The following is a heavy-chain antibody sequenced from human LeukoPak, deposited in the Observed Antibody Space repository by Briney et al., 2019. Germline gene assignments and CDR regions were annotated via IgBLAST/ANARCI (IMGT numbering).Heavy chain of an antibody. Sequence: LAGGSLRLSCAASGFTFSNYNMNWVLQPPGKGLQWVSYISSSSNIIYYADSVKGRFTISRDNAKNSLFLQMNSLRAEDTAVYYCARDFAREFTIDYWGQGTLVTVSS. CDR3: ARDFAREFTIDY. CDR2: ISSSSNII. D-gene: IGHD3-10*01. CDR1: GFTFSNYN. J-gene: IGHJ4*02. V-gene: IGHV3-48*01.